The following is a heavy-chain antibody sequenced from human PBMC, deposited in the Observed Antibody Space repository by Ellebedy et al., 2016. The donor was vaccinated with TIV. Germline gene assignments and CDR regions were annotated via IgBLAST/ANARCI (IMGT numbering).Heavy chain of an antibody. CDR1: GFTFSNYW. V-gene: IGHV3-74*01. Sequence: GESLKISCVASGFTFSNYWMHWVRQAPGKGLVWVSRTDNDGTNTIYADSVRVRFTVSRDNAKNTLYLEMNSLRAEDTAMYYCARDKPHNWFDPWGQGTLVTVSS. CDR2: TDNDGTNT. J-gene: IGHJ5*02. CDR3: ARDKPHNWFDP.